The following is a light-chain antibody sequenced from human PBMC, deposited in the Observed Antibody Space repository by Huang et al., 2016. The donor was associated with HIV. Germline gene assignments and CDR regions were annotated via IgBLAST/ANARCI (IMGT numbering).Light chain of an antibody. CDR2: DAS. Sequence: DIELTQSPATLSLSLGERATLTCRASQSVSTKLVWYQQKPGQAPRLLIYDASDRDTGIPARFSGSGSGTDFTLTINSLEPEDFAVYYCQQRDNWPSTFGGGTKVEIK. V-gene: IGKV3-11*01. CDR3: QQRDNWPST. CDR1: QSVSTK. J-gene: IGKJ4*01.